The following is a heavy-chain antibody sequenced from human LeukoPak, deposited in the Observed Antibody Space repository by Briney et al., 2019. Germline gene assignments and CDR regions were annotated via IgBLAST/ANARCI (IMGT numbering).Heavy chain of an antibody. CDR2: IYYSGST. V-gene: IGHV4-59*01. Sequence: SETLSLTRTVSGGSISSYYWSWIRQPPGKGLEWIGYIYYSGSTNYNPSLKSRVTISVDTSKNQFSLKLSSATAADTAVYYCARASAHILTGSLPWFDPWGQGTLVTVSS. CDR1: GGSISSYY. D-gene: IGHD3-9*01. J-gene: IGHJ5*02. CDR3: ARASAHILTGSLPWFDP.